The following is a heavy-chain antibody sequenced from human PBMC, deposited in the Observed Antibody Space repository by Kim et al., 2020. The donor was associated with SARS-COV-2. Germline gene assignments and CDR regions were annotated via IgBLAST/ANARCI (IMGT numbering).Heavy chain of an antibody. Sequence: GESLKISCKGSGYSFTSYWIGWVRQMPGKGLEWMGIIYPGDSDTRYSPSFQGQVTISADKSISTAYLQWSSLKASDTAMYYCARHGNDFWSGWGDYGMDVWGQGTTVTVSS. CDR3: ARHGNDFWSGWGDYGMDV. V-gene: IGHV5-51*01. J-gene: IGHJ6*02. CDR2: IYPGDSDT. D-gene: IGHD3-3*01. CDR1: GYSFTSYW.